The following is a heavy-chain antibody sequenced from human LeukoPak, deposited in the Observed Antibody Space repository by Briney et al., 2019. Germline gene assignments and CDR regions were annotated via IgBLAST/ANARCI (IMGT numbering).Heavy chain of an antibody. Sequence: GGSLRLSCAASGFTFSSYAMSWVRQAPGKGLEWVSAISGSGGSTYYADSVKGRFTISRDNSRNTLYLQMDSLRAEDTAVYYCARGPSSSWAREDNWGQGTLVTVSS. V-gene: IGHV3-23*01. D-gene: IGHD6-13*01. CDR3: ARGPSSSWAREDN. CDR1: GFTFSSYA. J-gene: IGHJ4*02. CDR2: ISGSGGST.